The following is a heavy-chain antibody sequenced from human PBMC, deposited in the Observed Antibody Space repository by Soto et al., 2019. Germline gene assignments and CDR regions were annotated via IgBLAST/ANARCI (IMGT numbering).Heavy chain of an antibody. J-gene: IGHJ4*02. CDR2: IYYSGST. V-gene: IGHV4-59*08. Sequence: SETLSLTCTVSGGSISSYYWSWIRQPPGKGLEWIGYIYYSGSTNYNPSLKSRVTISVDTSKNQFSLKLSSVTAADTAVYYCARNTPYSGSHLTWIFDYWGQGTLVTVSS. D-gene: IGHD1-26*01. CDR3: ARNTPYSGSHLTWIFDY. CDR1: GGSISSYY.